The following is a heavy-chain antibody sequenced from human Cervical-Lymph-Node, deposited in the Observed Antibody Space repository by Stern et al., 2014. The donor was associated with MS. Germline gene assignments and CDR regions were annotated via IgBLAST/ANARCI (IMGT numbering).Heavy chain of an antibody. CDR1: GGSISSSSYY. CDR2: IYYSGSP. V-gene: IGHV4-39*01. D-gene: IGHD3/OR15-3a*01. Sequence: VQLVESGPGLVKPSETLSLTCTVSGGSISSSSYYWGWIRQPPGKGPEWLGSIYYSGSPHYNPSLNSRVPISVEPSKNQFSLQRSSVTAADTAVYYCARHKRMDWNYDHYGMDVWGQGTTVTVSS. CDR3: ARHKRMDWNYDHYGMDV. J-gene: IGHJ6*02.